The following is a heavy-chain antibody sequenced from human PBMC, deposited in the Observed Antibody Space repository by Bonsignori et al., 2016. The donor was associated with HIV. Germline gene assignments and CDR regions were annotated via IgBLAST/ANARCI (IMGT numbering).Heavy chain of an antibody. CDR1: GYTFTGYY. D-gene: IGHD6-13*01. CDR3: ARGTGIAAANAFDI. Sequence: ASVKVSCKASGYTFTGYYMHWVRQAPGQGLEWMGWINPNSGGTNYAQKFQGRVTMTRDTSISTAYMELSRLRSDDTAVYYCARGTGIAAANAFDIWGQGTMVTVSS. V-gene: IGHV1-2*02. CDR2: INPNSGGT. J-gene: IGHJ3*02.